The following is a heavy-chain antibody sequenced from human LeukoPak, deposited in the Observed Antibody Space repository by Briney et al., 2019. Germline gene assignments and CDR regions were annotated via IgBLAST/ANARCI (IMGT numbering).Heavy chain of an antibody. Sequence: SETLSLTCTVSGGSISSDFWSWIRQPPGKGLEWIGYIYYSGSIKYNPSLKSRVIISVDTSKSQLSLKLSSVTAADTAVYYCARSKGPYYYYGMDVWGQGTTVTVSS. J-gene: IGHJ6*02. CDR3: ARSKGPYYYYGMDV. CDR1: GGSISSDF. CDR2: IYYSGSI. V-gene: IGHV4-59*01.